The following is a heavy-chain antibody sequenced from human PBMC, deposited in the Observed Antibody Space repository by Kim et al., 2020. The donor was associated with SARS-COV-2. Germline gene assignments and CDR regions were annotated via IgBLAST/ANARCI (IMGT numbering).Heavy chain of an antibody. Sequence: SETLSLTCAVYGGSFSGYYWSWIRQPPGKGLEWIGEINHSGSTNYNPSLKSRVTISVDTSKNQFSLKLSSVTAADTAVYYCARATRASMDVWGKGTTVTVSS. CDR2: INHSGST. D-gene: IGHD4-17*01. V-gene: IGHV4-34*01. CDR1: GGSFSGYY. CDR3: ARATRASMDV. J-gene: IGHJ6*03.